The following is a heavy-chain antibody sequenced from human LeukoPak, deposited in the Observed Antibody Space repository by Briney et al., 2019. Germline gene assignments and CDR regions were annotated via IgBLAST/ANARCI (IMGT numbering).Heavy chain of an antibody. Sequence: SETLSLTCAVYGGSFSGYYWSWIRQPPGKGLEWIGEINHSGSTNYNPSLKSRVTMSVDTSKNQFSLKLSSVTAADTAVYYCARDRSRYDILTGYASLDYWGQGTLVTVSS. J-gene: IGHJ4*02. CDR1: GGSFSGYY. CDR2: INHSGST. V-gene: IGHV4-34*01. D-gene: IGHD3-9*01. CDR3: ARDRSRYDILTGYASLDY.